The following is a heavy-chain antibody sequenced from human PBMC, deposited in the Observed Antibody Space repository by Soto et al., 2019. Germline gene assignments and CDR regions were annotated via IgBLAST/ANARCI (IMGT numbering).Heavy chain of an antibody. CDR2: IYYTGYT. J-gene: IGHJ2*01. CDR3: ARSAIATHWFFDL. D-gene: IGHD5-18*01. V-gene: IGHV4-39*01. Sequence: KTSETLSLTCPVSGGPISSSSYYWGWIRQAPGKGLEWLATIYYTGYTYHNPSLKSHVTISVDTSKDQFSLELTSVTAADTALYYCARSAIATHWFFDLWGRGTLVTVSS. CDR1: GGPISSSSYY.